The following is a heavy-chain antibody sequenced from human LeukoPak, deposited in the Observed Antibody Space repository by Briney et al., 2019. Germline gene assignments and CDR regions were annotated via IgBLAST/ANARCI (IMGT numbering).Heavy chain of an antibody. CDR2: IYPGDSDT. Sequence: GESLKISCKGSGYNFTNYWIGWVRQMPGKGLEWMGIIYPGDSDTTFSPSFQGQVTISADKSISTAYLQWSSLKASDTAMYYCARQHDYGDYDYWGQGTLVTVSS. J-gene: IGHJ4*02. D-gene: IGHD4-17*01. CDR1: GYNFTNYW. V-gene: IGHV5-51*01. CDR3: ARQHDYGDYDY.